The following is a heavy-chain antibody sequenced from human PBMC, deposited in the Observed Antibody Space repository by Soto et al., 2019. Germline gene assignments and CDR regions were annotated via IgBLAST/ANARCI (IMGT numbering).Heavy chain of an antibody. V-gene: IGHV1-18*01. D-gene: IGHD6-6*01. Sequence: QVHLVQSGAEVKKPGASVKVSCNASGYTLTSYGNTWARQAPGQGLEWRGWSSAHNGNTDYARTLQGRVSVTRDSPTSTCYMKLRSLISDDTAVSYCARGRDGDYGGQGALVTVSS. J-gene: IGHJ4*02. CDR1: GYTLTSYG. CDR3: ARGRDGDY. CDR2: SSAHNGNT.